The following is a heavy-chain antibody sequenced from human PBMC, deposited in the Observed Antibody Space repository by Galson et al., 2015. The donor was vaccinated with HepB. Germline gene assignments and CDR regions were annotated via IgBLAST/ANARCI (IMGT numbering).Heavy chain of an antibody. V-gene: IGHV3-7*03. CDR3: ARAGSGWYGAND. Sequence: SLRLSCAGSGFTFNIYWMSWVRQAPGKGLEWVANIKTDGSETNYMDSVKGRFTISRDNAKNSLYLQMNSLTVEDTAVYYCARAGSGWYGANDWSQGTLVTVSS. J-gene: IGHJ4*02. CDR2: IKTDGSET. CDR1: GFTFNIYW. D-gene: IGHD6-19*01.